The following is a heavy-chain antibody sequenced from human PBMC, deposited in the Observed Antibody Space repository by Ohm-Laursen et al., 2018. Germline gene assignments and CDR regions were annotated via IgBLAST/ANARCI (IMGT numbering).Heavy chain of an antibody. CDR1: GFMFSSNW. V-gene: IGHV3-7*01. Sequence: SLRLSCAASGFMFSSNWMSWVRQAPGKGLEWVAKIKQDGSEKYYVDSVKGRFTISRDNAKNSLYLQVSSLTVEDTAVYYCARGNNYYIYWGQGTLVTVSS. CDR2: IKQDGSEK. J-gene: IGHJ4*02. CDR3: ARGNNYYIY. D-gene: IGHD3-22*01.